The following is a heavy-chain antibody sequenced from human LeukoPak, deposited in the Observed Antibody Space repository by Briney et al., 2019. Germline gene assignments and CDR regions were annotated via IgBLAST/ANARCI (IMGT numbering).Heavy chain of an antibody. CDR2: INPNSGGT. V-gene: IGHV1-2*04. J-gene: IGHJ4*02. Sequence: ASVKVCCKASGYTFTGYYMHWVRQAPGQGLEWMGWINPNSGGTNYAQKFQGWVTMTRDTSISTAYMELSRLRSDDTAIYYCARDEQGGTTGGLGYWGQGTLVTVSS. D-gene: IGHD4-17*01. CDR3: ARDEQGGTTGGLGY. CDR1: GYTFTGYY.